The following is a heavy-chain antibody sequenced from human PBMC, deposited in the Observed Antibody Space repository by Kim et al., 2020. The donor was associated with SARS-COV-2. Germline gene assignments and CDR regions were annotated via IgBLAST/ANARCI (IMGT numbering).Heavy chain of an antibody. CDR3: ANILVGATDYYGMDV. D-gene: IGHD1-26*01. CDR1: GFTFSSYA. V-gene: IGHV3-23*01. J-gene: IGHJ6*02. CDR2: ISGSGGST. Sequence: GGSLRRSCAASGFTFSSYAMSWVRQAPGKGLEWVSAISGSGGSTYYADSVKGRFTISRDNSKNTLYLQMNSLRAEDTAVYYCANILVGATDYYGMDVWGQGTTVTVSS.